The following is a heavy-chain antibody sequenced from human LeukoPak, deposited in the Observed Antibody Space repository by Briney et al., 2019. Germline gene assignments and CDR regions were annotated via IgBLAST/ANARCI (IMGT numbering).Heavy chain of an antibody. CDR1: GFTFSSYE. CDR2: ISSSGSTI. D-gene: IGHD5-24*01. CDR3: ARDMGWQQFDQ. J-gene: IGHJ4*02. V-gene: IGHV3-48*03. Sequence: GGSLRLSCAASGFTFSSYEMNWVRQAPGKGLEWVSYISSSGSTIYYADSVKGRFTISRDNARNSLYLQMNSLTVEVTAVYYCARDMGWQQFDQWGQGTLVTVSS.